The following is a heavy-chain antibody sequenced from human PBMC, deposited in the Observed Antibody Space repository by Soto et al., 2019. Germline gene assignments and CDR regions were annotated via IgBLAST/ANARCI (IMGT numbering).Heavy chain of an antibody. V-gene: IGHV3-48*02. Sequence: EVQLVESGGGLVQPGGSLRLSCAASGFTFGSYGMNWVRQAAGKGLEWVSYISSSSSTIYYADSGKGRFTICRENAKNSLYLQMDSLREEDAAVYFCARGDWGGDYGGQGTLVTVSS. CDR1: GFTFGSYG. D-gene: IGHD7-27*01. J-gene: IGHJ4*02. CDR2: ISSSSSTI. CDR3: ARGDWGGDY.